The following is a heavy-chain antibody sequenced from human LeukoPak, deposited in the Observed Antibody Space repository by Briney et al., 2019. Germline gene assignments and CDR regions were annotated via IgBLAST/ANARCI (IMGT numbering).Heavy chain of an antibody. V-gene: IGHV4-30-2*01. D-gene: IGHD3-10*01. CDR3: ARGRFGSPRSYGMDV. J-gene: IGHJ6*02. CDR1: GGSISSGGYS. Sequence: SETLSLTCAVSGGSISSGGYSWSWIRQPPGKGLVAGLEWIGYIYHRGSTYYNPSLKSRATISVDKSKNQFSLKLSSVTAADTAVYYCARGRFGSPRSYGMDVWGQGTTVTVSS. CDR2: IYHRGST.